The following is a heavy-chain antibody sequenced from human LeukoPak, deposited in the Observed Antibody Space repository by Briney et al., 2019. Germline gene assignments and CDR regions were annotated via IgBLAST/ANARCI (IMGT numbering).Heavy chain of an antibody. CDR3: ARETERITIFGVVIQIDY. CDR2: IYTSGST. J-gene: IGHJ4*02. D-gene: IGHD3-3*01. V-gene: IGHV4-61*02. CDR1: GGSISSGSYY. Sequence: PSETLSLTCTVSGGSISSGSYYWSWIRQPAGKGLEWIGRIYTSGSTNYNPSLKSRVTISVDTSKNQFSLKLSSVTAADTAVYYCARETERITIFGVVIQIDYWGQGTLVTVSS.